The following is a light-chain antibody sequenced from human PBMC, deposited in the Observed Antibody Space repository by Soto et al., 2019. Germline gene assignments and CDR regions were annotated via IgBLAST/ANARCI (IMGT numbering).Light chain of an antibody. Sequence: NFMLTQPHSVSESPGKTVTISCTRSGGSIASNHVQWYQQRPGSAPTTVIYKDNQRPSGVPDRFSGSIDSSSNSASLTISGLKTEDEADYYCQSYDGNNVLFGGRTKLTGL. V-gene: IGLV6-57*04. CDR1: GGSIASNH. J-gene: IGLJ2*01. CDR2: KDN. CDR3: QSYDGNNVL.